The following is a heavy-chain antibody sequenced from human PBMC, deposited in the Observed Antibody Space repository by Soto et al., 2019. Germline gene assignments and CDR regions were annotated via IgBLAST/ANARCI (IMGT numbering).Heavy chain of an antibody. V-gene: IGHV3-33*01. CDR3: ARGHGVATTMGWFDP. J-gene: IGHJ5*02. CDR1: GFTFSSYG. Sequence: QVLLVESGGGVVQPGRSLRLSCAASGFTFSSYGMHWVRQAPCKGLEWVAVIYYDGSNKYYADSVKGRFTISRDNSKNMLYLQMNSLRAEDTAVYYCARGHGVATTMGWFDPWGQGTPVTVSS. CDR2: IYYDGSNK. D-gene: IGHD5-12*01.